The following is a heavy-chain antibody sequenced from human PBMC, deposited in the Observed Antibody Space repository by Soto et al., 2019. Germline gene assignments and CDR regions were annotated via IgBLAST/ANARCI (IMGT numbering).Heavy chain of an antibody. J-gene: IGHJ3*02. Sequence: PGAYLKISCKGSGYSFTSYWISWVRQMPGKGLEWMGRIDPSDSYTNYSPSFQGHVTISADKSISTAYLQWSSLKASDTAMYYCASLDYDILTGYGEAFDIRGQGTMVTVS. CDR3: ASLDYDILTGYGEAFDI. D-gene: IGHD3-9*01. CDR2: IDPSDSYT. V-gene: IGHV5-10-1*01. CDR1: GYSFTSYW.